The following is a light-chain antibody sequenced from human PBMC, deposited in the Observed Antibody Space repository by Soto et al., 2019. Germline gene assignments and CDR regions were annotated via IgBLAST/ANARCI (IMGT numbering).Light chain of an antibody. CDR3: QQYGTSRRT. Sequence: ESVLTQAPAAPSLSPGERATLSCRATQSINSSYLAWYQQKPCQAPRLIIYGVSSRVTGIPDRFSGSGSGTDFTLTISRLEPEDFAVYYCQQYGTSRRTFGPGTKVDIK. J-gene: IGKJ1*01. V-gene: IGKV3-20*01. CDR2: GVS. CDR1: QSINSSY.